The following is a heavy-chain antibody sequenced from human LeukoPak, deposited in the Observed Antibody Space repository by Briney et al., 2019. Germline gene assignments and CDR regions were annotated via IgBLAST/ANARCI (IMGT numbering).Heavy chain of an antibody. Sequence: ASVKVSCKASGYIFTDYAIHWLRQAPGQRPEWMGWMNGGNGNTKYSQKFQGRITLIRDTSAATAYMELSSLRHDDLAVYYCARGRGRDGYNYPPRYYYYYMDVWGKGTTVTVSS. J-gene: IGHJ6*03. CDR3: ARGRGRDGYNYPPRYYYYYMDV. CDR2: MNGGNGNT. CDR1: GYIFTDYA. D-gene: IGHD5-24*01. V-gene: IGHV1-3*01.